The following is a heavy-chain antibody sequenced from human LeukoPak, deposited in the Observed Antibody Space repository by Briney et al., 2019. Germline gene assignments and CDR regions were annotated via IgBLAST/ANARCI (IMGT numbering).Heavy chain of an antibody. CDR3: ARDRPCSGGSCYWFDP. V-gene: IGHV1-46*01. CDR1: GYTFTSYY. Sequence: ASVKVSCKASGYTFTSYYMHWVRQAPGQGLEWMGIINPSGGSTRYAQKFQGRVIMTRDMSTSTVYMELSSLRSEDTAVYYCARDRPCSGGSCYWFDPWGQGTLVTVSS. CDR2: INPSGGST. D-gene: IGHD2-15*01. J-gene: IGHJ5*02.